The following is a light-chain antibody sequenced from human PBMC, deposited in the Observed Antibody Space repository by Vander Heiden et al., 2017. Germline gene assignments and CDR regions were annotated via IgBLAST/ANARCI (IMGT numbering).Light chain of an antibody. CDR3: QAYDSSLGAWV. CDR1: SPNSRAGYN. J-gene: IGLJ3*02. Sequence: QSVVTQPPSVSGPLGQTVTMSCPGTSPNSRAGYNVHWYQHLPVRAPTLLIYGNFNRASGVPDRFSASKSGASASLDISGVQPDDEADYYCQAYDSSLGAWVFGGGTKLTVL. CDR2: GNF. V-gene: IGLV1-40*03.